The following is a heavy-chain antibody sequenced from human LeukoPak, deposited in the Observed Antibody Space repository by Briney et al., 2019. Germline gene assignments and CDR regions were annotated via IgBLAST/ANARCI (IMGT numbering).Heavy chain of an antibody. J-gene: IGHJ6*03. CDR1: GFTFSSYS. D-gene: IGHD2-2*01. CDR3: ARQTGYCSSTSCSKPGPGHYYYYMDV. V-gene: IGHV3-48*01. CDR2: ISSSSSTI. Sequence: PGGSLRLSCAASGFTFSSYSMNWVRQAPGKGLEWVSYISSSSSTIYYADSVKGRFTISRDNAKNSLYLQMNSLRAEDTAVYYCARQTGYCSSTSCSKPGPGHYYYYMDVWGKGTTVTVSS.